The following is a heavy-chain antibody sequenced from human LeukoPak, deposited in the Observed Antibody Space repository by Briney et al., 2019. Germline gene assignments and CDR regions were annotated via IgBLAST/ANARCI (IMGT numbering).Heavy chain of an antibody. V-gene: IGHV4-38-2*02. CDR1: GHSIHNSPY. J-gene: IGHJ4*02. CDR3: ASGQNLYT. Sequence: SETLSLTCTLSGHSIHNSPYWGWIRQVPGQGLEWIATVYHIDTTFYNPSLKSRVKISADASKNILSLSLTSVTAADTATYFCASGQNLYTWGQGILVVVSS. CDR2: VYHIDTT. D-gene: IGHD1-1*01.